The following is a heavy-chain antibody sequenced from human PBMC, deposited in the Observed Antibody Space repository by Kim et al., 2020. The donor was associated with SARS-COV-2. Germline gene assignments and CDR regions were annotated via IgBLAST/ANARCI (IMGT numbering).Heavy chain of an antibody. Sequence: SETLSLTCTVSGGSISSSSYYWGWIRQPPGKGLEWIGSIYYSGSTYYNPSLKSRVTISVDTSKNQFSLKLSSVTAADTAVYYCAGYIAAAETNWFDPWGQGTLVTVSS. CDR3: AGYIAAAETNWFDP. CDR1: GGSISSSSYY. J-gene: IGHJ5*02. V-gene: IGHV4-39*01. CDR2: IYYSGST. D-gene: IGHD6-13*01.